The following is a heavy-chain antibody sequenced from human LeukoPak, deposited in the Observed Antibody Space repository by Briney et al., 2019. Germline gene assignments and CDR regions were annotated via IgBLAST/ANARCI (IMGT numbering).Heavy chain of an antibody. CDR2: INTDSGGT. D-gene: IGHD6-13*01. J-gene: IGHJ4*02. CDR3: ARGEGSSIDY. CDR1: GYTFTDYY. Sequence: ASVKVSCKASGYTFTDYYIHWVRQAPGQGLEWMVWINTDSGGTNYAQKFQGRVTMTIDTSISTAYLELTRPTSDDTAVYYCARGEGSSIDYWGQGTLVTVSS. V-gene: IGHV1-2*02.